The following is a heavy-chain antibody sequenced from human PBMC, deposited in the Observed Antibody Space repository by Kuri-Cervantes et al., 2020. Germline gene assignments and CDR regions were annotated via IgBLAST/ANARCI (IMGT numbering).Heavy chain of an antibody. CDR3: ARGSLERAY. V-gene: IGHV4-34*01. CDR1: GGSFSGYY. Sequence: SETLSLTCAAYGGSFSGYYWSWIRQPPGKGLEWIGEINHSGSTNYNPSLKSRVTISVDTSKNQFSLKVSSVTAADTAVYYCARGSLERAYWGQGTLVTVSS. CDR2: INHSGST. J-gene: IGHJ4*02. D-gene: IGHD1-1*01.